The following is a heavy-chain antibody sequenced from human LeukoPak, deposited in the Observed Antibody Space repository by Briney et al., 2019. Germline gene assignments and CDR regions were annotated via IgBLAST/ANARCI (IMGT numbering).Heavy chain of an antibody. CDR1: GGSISSSSYY. CDR3: VYDSSGYYYY. CDR2: IYYSGST. Sequence: SETLSLTYTVSGGSISSSSYYWGWIRQPPGKGLEWIGSIYYSGSTYYNPSLKSRVTISVDTSKNQFSLKLSSVTAADTAVYYCVYDSSGYYYYWGQGTLVTVSS. V-gene: IGHV4-39*01. D-gene: IGHD3-22*01. J-gene: IGHJ4*02.